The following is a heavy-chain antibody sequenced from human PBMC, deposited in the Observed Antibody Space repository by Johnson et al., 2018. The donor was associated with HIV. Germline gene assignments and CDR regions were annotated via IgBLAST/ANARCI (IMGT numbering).Heavy chain of an antibody. CDR2: IYSGGST. CDR1: GFTVSSNY. V-gene: IGHV3-53*01. J-gene: IGHJ3*02. CDR3: ARACSGGSCYEEKSPDAFDI. D-gene: IGHD2-15*01. Sequence: VQLVESGGGLIQPGGSLRLSCAVSGFTVSSNYMSWVRQAPGKGLEWVSVIYSGGSTYYADSVTGRFTISRDNSKNTLYLQMNSLRAEDTAVYYCARACSGGSCYEEKSPDAFDIWGQGTMVTVSS.